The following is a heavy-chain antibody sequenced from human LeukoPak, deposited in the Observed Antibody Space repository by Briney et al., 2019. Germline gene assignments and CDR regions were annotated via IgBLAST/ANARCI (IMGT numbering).Heavy chain of an antibody. J-gene: IGHJ5*02. CDR2: INHRGST. Sequence: PSETLSLTCGVYGGSFSGYYWSWIHQPPGKGLEWIGEINHRGSTNYNPSLKGRVIISVDTSKNQFSLRLTSVTAADTAVYYCARGTVVAAISWFDPWGQGTLVTVSS. V-gene: IGHV4-34*01. D-gene: IGHD2-15*01. CDR3: ARGTVVAAISWFDP. CDR1: GGSFSGYY.